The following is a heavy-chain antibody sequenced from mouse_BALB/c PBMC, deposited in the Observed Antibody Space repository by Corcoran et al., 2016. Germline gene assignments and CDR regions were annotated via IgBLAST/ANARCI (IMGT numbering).Heavy chain of an antibody. V-gene: IGHV1-26*01. D-gene: IGHD2-3*01. CDR1: GYSFTGYT. Sequence: GTELVKPGASMKISCKASGYSFTGYTMNWVKQSHGKNLEWIGLINPYNGGTSYNQKFKGKATLTVDKSSSTAYMELLSLTSEDSAVYYCARRRENEGYDFLDYWGQGTTLTVSS. J-gene: IGHJ2*01. CDR2: INPYNGGT. CDR3: ARRRENEGYDFLDY.